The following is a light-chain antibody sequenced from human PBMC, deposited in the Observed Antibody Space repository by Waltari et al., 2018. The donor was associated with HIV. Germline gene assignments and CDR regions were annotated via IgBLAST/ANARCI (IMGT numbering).Light chain of an antibody. CDR2: EVN. CDR3: SSYAGRNTLL. V-gene: IGLV2-8*01. J-gene: IGLJ2*01. Sequence: QSALTQPPSASGSPGQSVTISCPGTSSDVGGYDYVSWYQQHPGKAPKLLSSEVNKRPSGVPDRFSGSRSGNTASRTVAGLQAEDEAHYYCSSYAGRNTLLFGGGTKLTVL. CDR1: SSDVGGYDY.